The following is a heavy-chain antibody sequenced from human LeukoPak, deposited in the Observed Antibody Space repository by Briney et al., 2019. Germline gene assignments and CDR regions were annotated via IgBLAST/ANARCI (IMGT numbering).Heavy chain of an antibody. D-gene: IGHD1-1*01. V-gene: IGHV3-66*01. J-gene: IGHJ4*02. CDR3: ARALHWKEYYFDR. Sequence: GGSLRLSCAASGFTVSSAYMGWVRQAPGKGLEWVSVLYSGGSTYYADSVKGRFSISRDNSKNTLYLQMNSLRVEDTAVYYCARALHWKEYYFDRWGQGTLVTVSS. CDR2: LYSGGST. CDR1: GFTVSSAY.